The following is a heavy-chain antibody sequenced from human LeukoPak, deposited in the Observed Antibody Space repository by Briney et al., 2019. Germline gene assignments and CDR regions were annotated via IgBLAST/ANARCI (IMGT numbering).Heavy chain of an antibody. D-gene: IGHD4-23*01. J-gene: IGHJ4*02. V-gene: IGHV4-61*02. CDR2: IYTSGST. CDR1: GGSISSGSYY. Sequence: PSETLSLTCTVSGGSISSGSYYWSWIRQPAGKGLEWIGRIYTSGSTNYNPSLKSRVTISVDTSKNQFSLKLSSVTAADTAVYYCATSIEENDYGGNGDYWGQGTLVTVSS. CDR3: ATSIEENDYGGNGDY.